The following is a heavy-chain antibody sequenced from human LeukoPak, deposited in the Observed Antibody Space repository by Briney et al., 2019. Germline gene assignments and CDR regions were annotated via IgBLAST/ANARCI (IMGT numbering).Heavy chain of an antibody. CDR3: ARVAEMATIFYFDY. Sequence: PSQTLSLTCTVSGGSISSGGYYWSWIRQHPWKGLEWIGYIYYNGITYYSPSLKSRVTISIDPSKDLFSLELSSVTAADTAVYYCARVAEMATIFYFDYWGQGTLVTVSS. CDR1: GGSISSGGYY. J-gene: IGHJ4*02. CDR2: IYYNGIT. D-gene: IGHD5-24*01. V-gene: IGHV4-31*03.